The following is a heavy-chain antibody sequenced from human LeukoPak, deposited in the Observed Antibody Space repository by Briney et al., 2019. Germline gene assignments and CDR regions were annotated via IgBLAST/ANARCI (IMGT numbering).Heavy chain of an antibody. Sequence: SETLSLTCTVSGGSISSYYWSWIRQPPGKGLEWIGYIYYSGSTNYNPSLKSRVTISVDTSKNQFSLNLSSVTAADTAVYYCSRGGNFAFWGQGTLVTVSS. CDR2: IYYSGST. V-gene: IGHV4-59*08. J-gene: IGHJ4*02. CDR3: SRGGNFAF. CDR1: GGSISSYY.